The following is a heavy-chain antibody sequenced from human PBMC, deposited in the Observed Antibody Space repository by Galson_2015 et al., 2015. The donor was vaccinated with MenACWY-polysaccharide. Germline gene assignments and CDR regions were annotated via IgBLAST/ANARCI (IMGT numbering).Heavy chain of an antibody. CDR1: GYKFTSYD. J-gene: IGHJ4*02. V-gene: IGHV1-8*01. CDR3: ARVEKYSGSYYILH. Sequence: SVKVSCKASGYKFTSYDINWVRQATGQGLEWMGWMNPNSGNTGYAQKFQGRVTMTSNSAITTAYMELSSLRSEDTAVYYCARVEKYSGSYYILHWGQGTLVTVSS. CDR2: MNPNSGNT. D-gene: IGHD1-26*01.